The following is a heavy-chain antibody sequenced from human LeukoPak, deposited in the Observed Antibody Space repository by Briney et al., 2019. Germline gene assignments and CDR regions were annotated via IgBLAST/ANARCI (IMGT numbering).Heavy chain of an antibody. J-gene: IGHJ4*02. CDR3: FRDDGTGNMYF. CDR1: LFTLRNHV. V-gene: IGHV3-30*03. D-gene: IGHD1-1*01. Sequence: GGSLRLSYPGSLFTLRNHVVHWLRQAPGKGLEWVAVISFDVSKKYYGDSVKGRFTISRDDSKSTLYLQMDSLRSEDTAVYLCFRDDGTGNMYFWGWGNLVTVSS. CDR2: ISFDVSKK.